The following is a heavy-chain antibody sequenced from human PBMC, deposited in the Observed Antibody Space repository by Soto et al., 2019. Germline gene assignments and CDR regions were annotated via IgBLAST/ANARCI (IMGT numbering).Heavy chain of an antibody. CDR1: GGSISSGYYY. D-gene: IGHD5-18*01. CDR2: IYYSGGT. V-gene: IGHV4-30-4*01. J-gene: IGHJ6*02. Sequence: SETLCLTCTVSGGSISSGYYYWGWVRQPPGKGLEWIGYIYYSGGTYYNPSLKSRVTISVDTSKNQFSLKLSSVTAADTAVYYCARSRIQLRASGMDVWGQGTTVT. CDR3: ARSRIQLRASGMDV.